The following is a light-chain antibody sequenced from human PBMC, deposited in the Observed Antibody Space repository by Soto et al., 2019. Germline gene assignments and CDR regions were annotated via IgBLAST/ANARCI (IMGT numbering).Light chain of an antibody. CDR1: QSVDTTF. CDR3: QQYMSSVT. CDR2: GAS. V-gene: IGKV3-20*01. J-gene: IGKJ1*01. Sequence: EIVLTQSPGSLSLSPGQRATLSCRASQSVDTTFFAWYQKKPGQAPRLLIYGASKSATGIPDRFSGSGSGTDFTLVNSRLEPEDFAGYYCQQYMSSVTFGQGTKVEIK.